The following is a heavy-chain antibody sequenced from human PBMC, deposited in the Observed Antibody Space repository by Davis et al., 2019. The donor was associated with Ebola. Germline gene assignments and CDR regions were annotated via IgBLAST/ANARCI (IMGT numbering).Heavy chain of an antibody. Sequence: PGGSLRLSCAASGFTFSSYWMSWVRQAPGKGLVWVSRINSDGSSTSYADSVKGRFTISRDNSKNTLYLQMNRLRAEDTAVYYCARSGGSQDYDYWGQGTLVTVSS. V-gene: IGHV3-74*01. CDR1: GFTFSSYW. J-gene: IGHJ4*02. D-gene: IGHD2-15*01. CDR2: INSDGSST. CDR3: ARSGGSQDYDY.